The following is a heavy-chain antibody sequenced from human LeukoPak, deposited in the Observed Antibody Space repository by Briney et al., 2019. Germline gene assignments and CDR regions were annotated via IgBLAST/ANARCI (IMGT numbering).Heavy chain of an antibody. CDR1: GFTLSSDA. J-gene: IGHJ4*02. D-gene: IGHD3-16*01. V-gene: IGHV3-30*04. CDR2: ISYDGSYK. CDR3: ASPFGGEGY. Sequence: GRSLRLSCAASGFTLSSDAMHWVRQAPGKGLEWVAVISYDGSYKHYADSVKGRFTISRDNSKNTLYLQMNSLRVEDTAVYYCASPFGGEGYWGQGTLVTVSS.